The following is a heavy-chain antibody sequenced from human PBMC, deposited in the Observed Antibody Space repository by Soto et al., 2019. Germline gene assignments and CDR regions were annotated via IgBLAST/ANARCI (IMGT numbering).Heavy chain of an antibody. Sequence: QEQLQESGPGLVRPSETLSLICTVSGDSVSDKYWSWIRQPPGKGLEWIGQIYDPGSTNYNPSLKSRVTISVDTSKNQFSLELTTVTAADTAVYYCAREGDYLGDGIDVWGQGTTVTVSS. J-gene: IGHJ6*02. CDR3: AREGDYLGDGIDV. D-gene: IGHD3-16*01. V-gene: IGHV4-59*02. CDR2: IYDPGST. CDR1: GDSVSDKY.